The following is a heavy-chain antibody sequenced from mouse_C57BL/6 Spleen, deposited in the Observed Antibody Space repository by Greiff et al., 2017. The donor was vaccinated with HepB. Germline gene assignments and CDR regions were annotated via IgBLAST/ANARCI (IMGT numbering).Heavy chain of an antibody. Sequence: VQLQQSGAELVKPGASVKLSCKASGYTFTSYWMHWVKQRPGQGLEWIGMIHPNSGSTNYNEKFKSKATLTVDKSSSTAYMQISSLTSEDSAVYYCAREGAPYGRSPDYWGQGTTLTVSS. J-gene: IGHJ2*01. D-gene: IGHD1-1*01. CDR1: GYTFTSYW. V-gene: IGHV1-64*01. CDR2: IHPNSGST. CDR3: AREGAPYGRSPDY.